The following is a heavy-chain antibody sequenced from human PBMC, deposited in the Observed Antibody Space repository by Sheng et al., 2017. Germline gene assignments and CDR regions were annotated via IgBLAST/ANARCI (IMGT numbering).Heavy chain of an antibody. CDR1: VAPSVVTT. CDR2: IYYSEST. J-gene: IGHJ4*02. D-gene: IGHD3-10*01. CDR3: ARYRFYTDC. V-gene: IGHV4-59*11. Sequence: QVQLQESGPGLVKAFGDPCPSPALSLVAPSVVTTGAGSGSPQGRDWSGLGYIYYSESTNYNPPSLKSRVTIXVDTSKNQFSLKLSSVTAADTAVYYCARYRFYTDCWGQGTLVTVSS.